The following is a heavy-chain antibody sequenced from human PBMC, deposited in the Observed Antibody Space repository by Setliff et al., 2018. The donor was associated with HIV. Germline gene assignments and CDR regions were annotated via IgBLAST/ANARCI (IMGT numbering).Heavy chain of an antibody. CDR3: ARRSDWFDP. V-gene: IGHV4-4*09. J-gene: IGHJ5*02. CDR1: GGSINTYY. Sequence: LSLTCTVSGGSINTYYWSWIRQPPGKGLEWIGYIYTSGSTNYNPSLKTRVTISIDTSKNQFSLKLASVTAADTAVYFCARRSDWFDPWGQGTLVTVSS. CDR2: IYTSGST.